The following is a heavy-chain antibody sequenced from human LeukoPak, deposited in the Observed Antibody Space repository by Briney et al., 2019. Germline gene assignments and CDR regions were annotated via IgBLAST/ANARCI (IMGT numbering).Heavy chain of an antibody. J-gene: IGHJ6*03. V-gene: IGHV1-2*06. D-gene: IGHD3-3*01. CDR3: ARDGDPYYYMDV. CDR1: GYTFTGYY. CDR2: INPNSGGT. Sequence: ASVKVSCKASGYTFTGYYMHWVRQAPGQGLEWMGRINPNSGGTNYAQKFQGRVTMTRDTSISTAYMELSGLRSDDTAVYYCARDGDPYYYMDVWGKGTTVTVSS.